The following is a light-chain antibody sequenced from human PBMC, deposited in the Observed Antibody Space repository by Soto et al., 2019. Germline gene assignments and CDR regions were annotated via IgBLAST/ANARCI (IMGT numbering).Light chain of an antibody. CDR3: AAWDDSRSGRV. CDR2: SNN. V-gene: IGLV1-47*02. CDR1: ISNIGSNY. J-gene: IGLJ2*01. Sequence: QSVLTQPPSASGTPGQRVTISCSGSISNIGSNYVYWYQQLPGTAPTLLIYSNNHRPSGVPYRFSGSKSGTSAALAISGLRSEDEADDYCAAWDDSRSGRVFGGGTKLTVL.